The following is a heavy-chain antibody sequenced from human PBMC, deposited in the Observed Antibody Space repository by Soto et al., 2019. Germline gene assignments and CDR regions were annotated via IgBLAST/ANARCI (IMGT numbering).Heavy chain of an antibody. CDR3: ARQSGGYYYYGMDV. CDR1: GGSISDYY. CDR2: IYYSGTT. D-gene: IGHD1-26*01. Sequence: PSETLSLTCTVSGGSISDYYWSWIRQPPGKGLEWIGYIYYSGTTNYSPSLKSRVTISVDTSKNQFSLELSSVTAADSAIYYCARQSGGYYYYGMDVWGKGTTVT. V-gene: IGHV4-59*08. J-gene: IGHJ6*04.